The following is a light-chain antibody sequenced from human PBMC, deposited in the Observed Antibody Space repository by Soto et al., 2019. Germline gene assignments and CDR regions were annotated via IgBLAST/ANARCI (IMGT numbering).Light chain of an antibody. Sequence: DIVMTQSPDSLAVSLGERATINCKSSQSLLYSSKNKNYLAWYQQKPGQPPNLLIYWASTRESGVPDRFSGRGSGTEFTLTISSLQAEDVAVYYCQQYYSTPRTFGQGTKVEIK. CDR2: WAS. CDR3: QQYYSTPRT. V-gene: IGKV4-1*01. CDR1: QSLLYSSKNKNY. J-gene: IGKJ1*01.